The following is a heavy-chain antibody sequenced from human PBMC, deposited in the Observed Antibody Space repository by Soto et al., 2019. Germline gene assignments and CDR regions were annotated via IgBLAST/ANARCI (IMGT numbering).Heavy chain of an antibody. CDR3: ARGRRDCGGDGSIFDY. J-gene: IGHJ4*02. CDR2: ISYDGSNN. D-gene: IGHD2-21*02. CDR1: RFTFNSYA. V-gene: IGHV3-30-3*01. Sequence: QVQLVESGGGVVQPGRSLRLSCAASRFTFNSYAMHWVRQAPGKGLEWVAVISYDGSNNYYADSVKGRFTISRDNSKNPLYLQRSSLTPEDTAVYYCARGRRDCGGDGSIFDYWGQGTLVTVSS.